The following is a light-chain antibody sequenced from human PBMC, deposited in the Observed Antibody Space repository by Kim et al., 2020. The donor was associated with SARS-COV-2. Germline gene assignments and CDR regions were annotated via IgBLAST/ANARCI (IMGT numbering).Light chain of an antibody. J-gene: IGKJ3*01. CDR3: QQSNSVPFT. V-gene: IGKV1-39*01. CDR1: QRIGTY. CDR2: AAS. Sequence: DIQMTQSPSSLSASVGDRVTITWASQRIGTYLIWYQKKPGEAPKLLIYAASSLQSGVPSRFSGSGSGTDFTLTISSLQPEDSATYYCQQSNSVPFTFGPGTKVDIK.